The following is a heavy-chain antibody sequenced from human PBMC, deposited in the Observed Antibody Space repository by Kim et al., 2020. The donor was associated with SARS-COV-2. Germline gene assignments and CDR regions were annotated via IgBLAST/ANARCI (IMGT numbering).Heavy chain of an antibody. V-gene: IGHV4-39*07. CDR3: ARDSYGHAFDI. CDR2: IYYSGST. J-gene: IGHJ3*02. Sequence: SETLSLTCTVSGGSISSSSYYWGWIRQPPGKGLEWIGSIYYSGSTYYNQSLKSRVTISVDTSKNQFSLKLSSVTAADTAVYYCARDSYGHAFDIWGQGTMVTVSS. CDR1: GGSISSSSYY. D-gene: IGHD5-18*01.